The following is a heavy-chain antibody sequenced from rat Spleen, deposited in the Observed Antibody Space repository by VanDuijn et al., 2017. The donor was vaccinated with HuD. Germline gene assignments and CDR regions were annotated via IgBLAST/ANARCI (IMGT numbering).Heavy chain of an antibody. CDR3: TSADNNLNWFAY. V-gene: IGHV5-7*01. D-gene: IGHD1-10*01. CDR1: GFTFSDYY. CDR2: ISWGGSST. Sequence: EVQLVESDGGLVQPGRSLKLSCAASGFTFSDYYMAWVRQAPTKGLEWVASISWGGSSTYYPDNVKGRFTISRDNAKNALYLQMNNLRSEDTAIYYCTSADNNLNWFAYWGQGTLVTVSS. J-gene: IGHJ3*01.